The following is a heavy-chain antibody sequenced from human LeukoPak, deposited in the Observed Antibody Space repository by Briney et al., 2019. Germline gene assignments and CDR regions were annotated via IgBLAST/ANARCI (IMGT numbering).Heavy chain of an antibody. Sequence: PETLSLTCAVYGGSFSGYYWSWIRQPPGKGLEWIGEINHSGSTNYNPSLKSRVTISVDTSKNQFSLKLSSVTAADTAVYYCARLGYSGSYYERTFDIWGQGTMVTVSS. J-gene: IGHJ3*02. CDR1: GGSFSGYY. CDR2: INHSGST. V-gene: IGHV4-34*01. D-gene: IGHD1-26*01. CDR3: ARLGYSGSYYERTFDI.